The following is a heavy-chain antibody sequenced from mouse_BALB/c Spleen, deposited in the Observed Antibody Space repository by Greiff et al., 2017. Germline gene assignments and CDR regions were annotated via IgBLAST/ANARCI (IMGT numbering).Heavy chain of an antibody. CDR3: ARGGGYGNYGLFDY. J-gene: IGHJ2*01. D-gene: IGHD2-10*02. CDR1: GFTFSSYG. CDR2: INSNGGST. Sequence: EVKLMESGGGLVQPGGSLKLSCAASGFTFSSYGMSWVRQTPDKRLELVATINSNGGSTYYPDSVKGRFTISRDNAKNTLYLQMSSLKSEDTAMYYCARGGGYGNYGLFDYWGQGTTLTVSS. V-gene: IGHV5-6-3*01.